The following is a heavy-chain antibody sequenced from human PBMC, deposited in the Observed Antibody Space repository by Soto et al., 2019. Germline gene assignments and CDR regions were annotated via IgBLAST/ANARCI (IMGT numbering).Heavy chain of an antibody. Sequence: PGESLTISCHGYGYSFASYWIGWVRQMPGKDLEWMGIIYPGDSDTRYRPSFQGQVTISADKSLRTAYLQWTSLKASDTALYSCARTRSFTLGFYYDGMDVWGQGNTVTVSS. J-gene: IGHJ6*02. V-gene: IGHV5-51*01. CDR1: GYSFASYW. CDR2: IYPGDSDT. D-gene: IGHD6-6*01. CDR3: ARTRSFTLGFYYDGMDV.